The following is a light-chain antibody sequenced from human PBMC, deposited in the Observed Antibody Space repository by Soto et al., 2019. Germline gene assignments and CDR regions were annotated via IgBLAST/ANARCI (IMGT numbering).Light chain of an antibody. CDR2: GAS. V-gene: IGKV3-11*01. CDR1: RSLGDY. CDR3: HQRSSWPLT. Sequence: EIVLTQSPATLSLSPGERATLSCRASRSLGDYLAWYQQKPGQSPRLLIYGASNRATGIPARFSGSGSGTDFSLTINTLEPDDFAVYYCHQRSSWPLTFGGGTKVEIK. J-gene: IGKJ4*01.